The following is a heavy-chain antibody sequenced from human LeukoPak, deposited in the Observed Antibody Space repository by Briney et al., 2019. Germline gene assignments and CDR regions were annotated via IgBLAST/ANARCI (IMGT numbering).Heavy chain of an antibody. CDR1: GSSISGYY. Sequence: SETLSLTCTVSGSSISGYYWNWIRQPAGKGLEWIGRLHPSGATNYNPSLKSRITMSLDTSKNQFSLKLSSVTAADTAVYYCARARDSSGYFDYWGQGTLVTVSS. CDR2: LHPSGAT. V-gene: IGHV4-4*07. D-gene: IGHD3-22*01. CDR3: ARARDSSGYFDY. J-gene: IGHJ4*02.